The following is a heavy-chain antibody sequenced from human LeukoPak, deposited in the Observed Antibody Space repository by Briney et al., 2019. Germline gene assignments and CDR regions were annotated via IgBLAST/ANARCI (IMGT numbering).Heavy chain of an antibody. CDR1: GGSISSSSYY. Sequence: PSETLSLTCTVSGGSISSSSYYWGWIRQPPGKGLEWIGSIYYSGSTYYNPSLKSRVTISVDTSKNQFSLKLSSVTAADTAVYYCARHQARYYYDSSGFDDYWGQGTLVTVSS. J-gene: IGHJ4*02. CDR3: ARHQARYYYDSSGFDDY. D-gene: IGHD3-22*01. CDR2: IYYSGST. V-gene: IGHV4-39*01.